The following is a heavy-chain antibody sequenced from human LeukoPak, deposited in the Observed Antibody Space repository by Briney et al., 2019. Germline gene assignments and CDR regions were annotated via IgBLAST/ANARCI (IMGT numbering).Heavy chain of an antibody. J-gene: IGHJ4*02. CDR1: GGSISSYY. D-gene: IGHD3-22*01. Sequence: SETLSLTCTVSGGSISSYYWSWIRQPPGKGLEWIGYIYYSGSTNYNPSLKSRVTISVDTSKNQFSLKLTSVTAADTAVYYCARGRPDDSSGYYEIGGQGTLVTVSS. CDR3: ARGRPDDSSGYYEI. CDR2: IYYSGST. V-gene: IGHV4-59*01.